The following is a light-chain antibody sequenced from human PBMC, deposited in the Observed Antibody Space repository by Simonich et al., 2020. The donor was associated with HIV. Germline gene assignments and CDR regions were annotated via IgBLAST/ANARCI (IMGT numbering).Light chain of an antibody. J-gene: IGKJ1*01. V-gene: IGKV2-30*01. CDR3: MQGTHWPRT. Sequence: DVVMTQSPLSLPVTLGQPASISCRSSQRLVNSDGNTYLNWFQQRPGPSPRRLIYKVSNRDSGVPDRFSGSGSGTDFTLKISRVEAEDVGIYYCMQGTHWPRTFGQGTKVEIK. CDR1: QRLVNSDGNTY. CDR2: KVS.